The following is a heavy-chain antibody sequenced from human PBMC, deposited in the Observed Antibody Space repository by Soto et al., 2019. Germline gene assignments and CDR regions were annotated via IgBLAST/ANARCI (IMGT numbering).Heavy chain of an antibody. Sequence: QVQLVQSGAEVKKPGSSVKVSCKASGGTFSSYAISWVRQAPGQGLEWMGGFIPIFGTANYAQKFQGRVTITADESTSTAYMELSSLRSEDTAVYYCARGNYDFWSGYPDYYYGMDVWGQGTTVTVSS. CDR1: GGTFSSYA. V-gene: IGHV1-69*01. CDR2: FIPIFGTA. J-gene: IGHJ6*02. D-gene: IGHD3-3*01. CDR3: ARGNYDFWSGYPDYYYGMDV.